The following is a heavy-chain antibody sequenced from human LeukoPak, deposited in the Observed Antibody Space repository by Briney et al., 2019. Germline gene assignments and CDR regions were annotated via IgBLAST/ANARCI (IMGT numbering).Heavy chain of an antibody. CDR2: ISGSGGST. CDR1: GFTFSSYG. D-gene: IGHD4-17*01. CDR3: AKEGPFYGDYGEYFQH. Sequence: GGSLRLSCAASGFTFSSYGMSWVRQAPGKGLEWVSAISGSGGSTYYADSVKGRFTISRDNSKDTLYLQMNSLRAEDTAVYYCAKEGPFYGDYGEYFQHWGQGTLVTVSS. J-gene: IGHJ1*01. V-gene: IGHV3-23*01.